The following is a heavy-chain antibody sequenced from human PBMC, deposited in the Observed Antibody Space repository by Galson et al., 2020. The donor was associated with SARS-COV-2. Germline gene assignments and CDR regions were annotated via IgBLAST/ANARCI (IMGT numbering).Heavy chain of an antibody. Sequence: ASETLSLTCTVSGDSISSYYWSWIRPPPGKGLEWIGYVYRSGSTNYNPSLKSRVTISLDTSNDQFSLKLTSVTAADTAVYYCARNFGSGNYLFDYWGQGTLVTVSS. CDR1: GDSISSYY. D-gene: IGHD3-10*01. CDR3: ARNFGSGNYLFDY. J-gene: IGHJ4*02. V-gene: IGHV4-59*01. CDR2: VYRSGST.